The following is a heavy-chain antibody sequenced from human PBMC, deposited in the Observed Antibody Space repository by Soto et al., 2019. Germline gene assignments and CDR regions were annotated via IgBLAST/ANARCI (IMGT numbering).Heavy chain of an antibody. CDR1: SGSVSSTNHD. CDR2: IYYSGMT. V-gene: IGHV4-39*01. Sequence: SETLSLSCTVSSGSVSSTNHDGGWIRQPPGKGLEWIGDIYYSGMTRYNPSLKSRVTISVDTSKDQFSLKLTSVTAADTAVYYCARHGYYYDSTGYYYFVWGQGTQVTVSS. CDR3: ARHGYYYDSTGYYYFV. D-gene: IGHD3-22*01. J-gene: IGHJ4*02.